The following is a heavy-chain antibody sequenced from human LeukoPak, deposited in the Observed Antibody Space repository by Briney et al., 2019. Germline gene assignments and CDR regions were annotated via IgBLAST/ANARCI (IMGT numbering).Heavy chain of an antibody. CDR2: ISGRGANT. J-gene: IGHJ4*02. Sequence: GGSLRLSCAASGFSFSNYAMSWVRQAPGKGLEWVSAISGRGANTYYADSVKGRFTTSRDNSKNTLYMQMNSLRAEDTAVYYCAKAVVIVPTATPFDYWGQGTLVTVSS. D-gene: IGHD2-2*01. CDR3: AKAVVIVPTATPFDY. CDR1: GFSFSNYA. V-gene: IGHV3-23*01.